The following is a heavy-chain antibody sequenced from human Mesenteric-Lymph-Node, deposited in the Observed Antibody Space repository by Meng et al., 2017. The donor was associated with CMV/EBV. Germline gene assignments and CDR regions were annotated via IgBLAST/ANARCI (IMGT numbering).Heavy chain of an antibody. CDR3: AKLNDPMSSSSDSDY. CDR2: CSPNSGDT. D-gene: IGHD6-6*01. Sequence: ASVKVSCKASGYSFTGYYMHWVRQAPGQGLEWMGWCSPNSGDTDYAEKFQGRVTMTRDTSISTAYMELSSLRSDDTAVYYCAKLNDPMSSSSDSDYWGQGTLVTVSS. V-gene: IGHV1-2*02. J-gene: IGHJ4*02. CDR1: GYSFTGYY.